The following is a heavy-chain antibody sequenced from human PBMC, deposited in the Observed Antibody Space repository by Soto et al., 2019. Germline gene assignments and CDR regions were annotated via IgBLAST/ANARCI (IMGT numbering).Heavy chain of an antibody. V-gene: IGHV4-34*01. J-gene: IGHJ4*02. Sequence: PSETLSLTCAVYGGSFSGYYWSWIRQPPGKGLEWIGEINHSGSTNYNPSLKSRVTISVDKSNNQISLKLSSVTAADTAVYYCARDIESFMVVTAYEYWGQGAPVTVSS. CDR2: INHSGST. CDR1: GGSFSGYY. CDR3: ARDIESFMVVTAYEY. D-gene: IGHD2-21*02.